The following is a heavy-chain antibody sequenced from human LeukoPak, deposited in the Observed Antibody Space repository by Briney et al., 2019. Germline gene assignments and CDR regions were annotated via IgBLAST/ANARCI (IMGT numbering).Heavy chain of an antibody. V-gene: IGHV3-21*01. D-gene: IGHD3-10*01. CDR2: ISRSSSYR. CDR3: ARDRGSYMDV. J-gene: IGHJ6*03. Sequence: GGSLRLSCAASGFTFSGYSMNWVRQAPGKGLEWVSSISRSSSYRYYADSVKGRFTISRDNAKNSLYLQMNSLRAEDTAVYYCARDRGSYMDVWGKGTTVTVSS. CDR1: GFTFSGYS.